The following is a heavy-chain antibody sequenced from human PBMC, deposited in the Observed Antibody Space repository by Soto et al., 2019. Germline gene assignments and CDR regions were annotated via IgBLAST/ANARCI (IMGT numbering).Heavy chain of an antibody. CDR2: INPSGGST. J-gene: IGHJ6*02. CDR3: ARPPWGYDYLAPMDV. V-gene: IGHV1-46*01. Sequence: PRASVKVSCKASGYTFTSYYMHWVRQAPGQGLEWMGIINPSGGSTSYAQKFQGRVTMTRDTSTSTVYMELSSLRSEDTAVYYCARPPWGYDYLAPMDVWGQGTTVTVSS. CDR1: GYTFTSYY. D-gene: IGHD5-12*01.